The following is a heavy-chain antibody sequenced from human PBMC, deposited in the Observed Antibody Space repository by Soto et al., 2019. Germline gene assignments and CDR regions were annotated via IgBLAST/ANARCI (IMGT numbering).Heavy chain of an antibody. J-gene: IGHJ5*02. CDR2: INYSGST. Sequence: QVQLQESGPGLVKPSQTLSLTCTVTGGSINSGSYYWSWIRQLPGKGLACIGNINYSGSTYYMPSLKRRGFMSVDASQNLVFLKLSSVTAADPAVSYCASDRLMDQYLGPWGSGTRVTGSS. D-gene: IGHD2-2*01. CDR3: ASDRLMDQYLGP. CDR1: GGSINSGSYY. V-gene: IGHV4-31*03.